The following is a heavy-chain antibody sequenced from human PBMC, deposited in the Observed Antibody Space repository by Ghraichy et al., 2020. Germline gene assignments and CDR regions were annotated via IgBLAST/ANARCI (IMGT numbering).Heavy chain of an antibody. Sequence: GGSLRLSCAASGFTFSAYSWNWVRQAPGKGLEWVSYISISSTTIHYADSVKGRFTISRDDAKNSLYLQMNSLRDDDTAVYHCARTLRDGYNYGRYYHYGMDVWGQGTTVTVSS. CDR3: ARTLRDGYNYGRYYHYGMDV. CDR1: GFTFSAYS. V-gene: IGHV3-48*02. CDR2: ISISSTTI. D-gene: IGHD5-24*01. J-gene: IGHJ6*02.